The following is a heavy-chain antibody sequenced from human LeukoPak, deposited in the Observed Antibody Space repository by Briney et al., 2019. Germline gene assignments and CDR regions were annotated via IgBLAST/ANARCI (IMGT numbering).Heavy chain of an antibody. CDR1: AGSFSGYY. Sequence: SETLSLTCAGYAGSFSGYYWSWIRQPPGKGLEWIGEINHSGSTNYNPSLKSRVTISVDTSKNQFSLKLSSVTAADTAVYYCACRRRPQTRVFDYWGQGTLVTVSS. V-gene: IGHV4-34*01. D-gene: IGHD3-10*01. J-gene: IGHJ4*02. CDR3: ACRRRPQTRVFDY. CDR2: INHSGST.